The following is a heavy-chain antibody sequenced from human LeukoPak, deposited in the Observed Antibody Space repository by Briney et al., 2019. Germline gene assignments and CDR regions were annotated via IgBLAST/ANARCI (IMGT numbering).Heavy chain of an antibody. CDR1: GGSISSYY. V-gene: IGHV4-59*01. Sequence: SETLSLTCTVSGGSISSYYWSWIRQPPGKGVEWIGYIYYSGSTNYNPSLKSRVTISVDTSKNQFSLKLSSVTAADTAVYYCARDSGKMGFGSRVIDYWGQGTLVTVSS. D-gene: IGHD3-10*01. J-gene: IGHJ4*02. CDR2: IYYSGST. CDR3: ARDSGKMGFGSRVIDY.